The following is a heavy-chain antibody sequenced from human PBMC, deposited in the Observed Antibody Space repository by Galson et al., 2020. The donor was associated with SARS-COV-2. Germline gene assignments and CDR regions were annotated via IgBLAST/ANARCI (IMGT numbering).Heavy chain of an antibody. J-gene: IGHJ5*02. CDR2: ITPNSGGT. CDR3: ARDIGFGELLNWFDP. Sequence: ASVKVSCKASGYTFTGYYMHWVRQAPGQGLEWMGRITPNSGGTNYAQKFQGRVTMTRDTSISTAYMELSRLRSDDTAVYYCARDIGFGELLNWFDPWGQGTLVTVSS. V-gene: IGHV1-2*06. D-gene: IGHD3-10*01. CDR1: GYTFTGYY.